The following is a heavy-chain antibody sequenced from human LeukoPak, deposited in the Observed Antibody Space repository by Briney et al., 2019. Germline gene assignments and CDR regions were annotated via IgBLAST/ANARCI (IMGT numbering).Heavy chain of an antibody. Sequence: GASVEVSCKASGYTFTGYYMHWVRQAPGQGLEWMGRINPNSGGTNYAQKFQGRVTMTRDTSISTAYMELSRLRSDDTAVYYCARDPGSGYYYDYWGQGTLVTVSS. V-gene: IGHV1-2*06. J-gene: IGHJ4*02. CDR1: GYTFTGYY. D-gene: IGHD3-22*01. CDR3: ARDPGSGYYYDY. CDR2: INPNSGGT.